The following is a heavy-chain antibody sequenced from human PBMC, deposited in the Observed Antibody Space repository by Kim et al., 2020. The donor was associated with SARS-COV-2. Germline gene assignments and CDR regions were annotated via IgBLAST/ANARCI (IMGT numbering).Heavy chain of an antibody. D-gene: IGHD3-22*01. CDR3: ARVVEKYYYDSSGYYYLLNYYGMDV. V-gene: IGHV3-74*01. CDR1: GFTFSSYW. CDR2: INSDGSST. J-gene: IGHJ6*02. Sequence: GGSLRLSCAASGFTFSSYWMHWVRQAPGKGLVWVSRINSDGSSTSYADSVKGRFTISRDNAKNTLYLQMNSLRAEDTAVYYCARVVEKYYYDSSGYYYLLNYYGMDVWGQGTTVTVSS.